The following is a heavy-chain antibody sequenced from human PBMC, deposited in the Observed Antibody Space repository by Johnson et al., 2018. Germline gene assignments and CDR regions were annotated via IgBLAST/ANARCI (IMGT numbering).Heavy chain of an antibody. V-gene: IGHV3-30-3*02. D-gene: IGHD6-19*01. J-gene: IGHJ6*03. Sequence: QVQLQESGGGVVQPGRSXRLSCAASGFTFSSYAMHWVRQAPGKGLEWVAVISYDGSNKYYEDSVKGRFTISRDNSKNTLYLQMNSLRAEDTAVYYCAKSSSGWYTYYYYMDVWGKGTTVTVSS. CDR2: ISYDGSNK. CDR3: AKSSSGWYTYYYYMDV. CDR1: GFTFSSYA.